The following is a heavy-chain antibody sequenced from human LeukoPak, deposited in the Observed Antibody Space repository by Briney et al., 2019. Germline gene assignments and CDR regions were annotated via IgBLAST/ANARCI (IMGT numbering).Heavy chain of an antibody. Sequence: SETLSLTCVVSGDSISSGYYWGGIRPPPGKGLGGMGSKYNSGSTYYNPSLKSRVTISVDTSKNQFSLKLNSVTAADTAVYYCARASDVWGSYPFVVDPWGQGTLVIVSS. J-gene: IGHJ5*02. CDR2: KYNSGST. V-gene: IGHV4-38-2*01. CDR1: GDSISSGYY. CDR3: ARASDVWGSYPFVVDP. D-gene: IGHD3-16*01.